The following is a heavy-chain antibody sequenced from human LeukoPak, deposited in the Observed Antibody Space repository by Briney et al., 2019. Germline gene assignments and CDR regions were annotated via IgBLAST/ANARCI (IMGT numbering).Heavy chain of an antibody. J-gene: IGHJ4*02. CDR1: GGSFSGYY. D-gene: IGHD3-10*01. Sequence: SETLSLTCAVHGGSFSGYYWSWIRQPPGEGLEWVGEIYHSGSTNYNPSLKSRVTLSVDTSKTQFSLMRRSVTAEVTAGFCFAGGSRGVAYGSFDYWGQGTLVTVSS. CDR3: AGGSRGVAYGSFDY. V-gene: IGHV4-34*01. CDR2: IYHSGST.